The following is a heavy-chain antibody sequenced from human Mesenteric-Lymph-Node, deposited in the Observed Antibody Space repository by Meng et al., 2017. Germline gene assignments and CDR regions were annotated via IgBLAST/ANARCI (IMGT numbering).Heavy chain of an antibody. Sequence: GESLKISCAASGFTVSSNYMSWVRQAPGKGLEWVAVIWYDGSNKYYADSVKGRFTISRDNSKNTLYLQMNSLRAEDTAVYYCAREGSEWDAFDIWARGQWSPSPQ. CDR1: GFTVSSNY. V-gene: IGHV3-33*08. CDR2: IWYDGSNK. D-gene: IGHD3-3*01. CDR3: AREGSEWDAFDI. J-gene: IGHJ3*02.